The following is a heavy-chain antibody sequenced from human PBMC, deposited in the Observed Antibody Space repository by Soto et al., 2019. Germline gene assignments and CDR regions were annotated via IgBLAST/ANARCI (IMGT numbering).Heavy chain of an antibody. D-gene: IGHD3-22*01. CDR1: GNTFPSHG. CDR3: AGVDPCGVVVVRDY. J-gene: IGHJ4*02. CDR2: ISGFNGQT. V-gene: IGHV1-18*03. Sequence: ASVKVSCKASGNTFPSHGFSWVRQAPGQGLEWMGWISGFNGQTNYALKFQGRVTLTTDTSTSTAYMELIRRGSGGVVVYFSAGVDPCGVVVVRDYWGQGTLVTGAS.